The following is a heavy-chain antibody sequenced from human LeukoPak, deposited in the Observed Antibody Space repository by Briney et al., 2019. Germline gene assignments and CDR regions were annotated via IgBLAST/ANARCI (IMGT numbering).Heavy chain of an antibody. Sequence: LPGGSLRLSCAASGFTFSSYAVSWVRQAPGKGLDWVSAISGSGGNTYYADSVKGRFTISRDNSKNTLYLQMNSLRAEDTAVYYCIDYFGPRSHGDYLGQGTLVTVSS. D-gene: IGHD3-10*01. CDR1: GFTFSSYA. CDR2: ISGSGGNT. J-gene: IGHJ4*02. CDR3: IDYFGPRSHGDY. V-gene: IGHV3-23*01.